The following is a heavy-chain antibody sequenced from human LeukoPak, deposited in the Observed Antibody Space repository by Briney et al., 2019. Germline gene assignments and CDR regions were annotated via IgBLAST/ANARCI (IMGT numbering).Heavy chain of an antibody. J-gene: IGHJ1*01. Sequence: PGGSLRLSCAASGFTFTTYAMHWVRQAPGKGLEWVSGISGSGSSTRYADSVKGRFTVSRDNSRKTLYLQMNSLRAEDTAVYYCAKGPWMELDLVLLPSAVGPLHNWGQGTQVTVSS. CDR1: GFTFTTYA. V-gene: IGHV3-23*01. D-gene: IGHD2-2*03. CDR2: ISGSGSST. CDR3: AKGPWMELDLVLLPSAVGPLHN.